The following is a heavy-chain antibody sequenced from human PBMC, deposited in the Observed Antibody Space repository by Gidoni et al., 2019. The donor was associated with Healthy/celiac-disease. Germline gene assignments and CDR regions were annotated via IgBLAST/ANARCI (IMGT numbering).Heavy chain of an antibody. CDR3: ARHQDGDYYYYGMDV. CDR1: GCSISSSSYY. V-gene: IGHV4-39*01. Sequence: QLQLQESGPGLVKPSETLSLTCTVSGCSISSSSYYCGWIRQPPVKWLGWIGSIYYIGSTYYNPSLNSRVTISVDTSKNQFSLKLSSVTAADTAVYYCARHQDGDYYYYGMDVWGQGTTVTVSS. CDR2: IYYIGST. D-gene: IGHD3-16*01. J-gene: IGHJ6*02.